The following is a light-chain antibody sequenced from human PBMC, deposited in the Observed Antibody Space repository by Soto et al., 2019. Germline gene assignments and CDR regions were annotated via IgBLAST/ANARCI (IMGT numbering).Light chain of an antibody. J-gene: IGKJ5*01. CDR3: QQYNNWTQT. CDR2: GAS. CDR1: QSVSSN. Sequence: EIVMTQSPATLSVSPGERATLSCRASQSVSSNLAWYQQKPGQAPRRLIYGASTRATGIPARFSGSGSGTEFTLTISSLQSEDFAVYYCQQYNNWTQTFGQGTRLEIK. V-gene: IGKV3-15*01.